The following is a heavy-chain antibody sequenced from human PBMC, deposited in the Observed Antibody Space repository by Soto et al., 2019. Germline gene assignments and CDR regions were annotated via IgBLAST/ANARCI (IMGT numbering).Heavy chain of an antibody. Sequence: KTSETLSLTCTVSGGSISSYYWSWIRQPPGKGLEWIGYIYYSGSTNYNPSLKSRVTISVDTSENQFSLKLSSVTAADTAVYYCASWGRGIDPWGQGTLVTVSS. CDR2: IYYSGST. D-gene: IGHD7-27*01. V-gene: IGHV4-59*01. J-gene: IGHJ5*02. CDR3: ASWGRGIDP. CDR1: GGSISSYY.